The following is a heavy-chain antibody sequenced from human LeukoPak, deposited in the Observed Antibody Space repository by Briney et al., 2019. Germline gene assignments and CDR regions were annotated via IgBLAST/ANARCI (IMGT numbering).Heavy chain of an antibody. Sequence: SETLSLTCAVYGGSFSGYYWSWIRQPPGKGLEWLGEINHSGSTNYNPSLKSRVTISVDTSKNQFSLKLSSVTAADTAVYYCARRMAARRPFDYWGQGTLVTVSS. V-gene: IGHV4-34*01. CDR2: INHSGST. CDR1: GGSFSGYY. J-gene: IGHJ4*02. CDR3: ARRMAARRPFDY. D-gene: IGHD6-6*01.